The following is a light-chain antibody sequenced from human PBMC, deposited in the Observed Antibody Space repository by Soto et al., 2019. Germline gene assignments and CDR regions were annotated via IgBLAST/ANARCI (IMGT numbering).Light chain of an antibody. CDR3: QRYNSYPWT. V-gene: IGKV1-5*03. Sequence: DIQMTQSPSTLSASVGDRVTITCRASQSISSWLAWYQQKPGKAPNLLIYSASSLESGVPSRFSGSGSGTEFTLTISSLQPDDFATYYCQRYNSYPWTFGQGNKVEIK. CDR1: QSISSW. J-gene: IGKJ1*01. CDR2: SAS.